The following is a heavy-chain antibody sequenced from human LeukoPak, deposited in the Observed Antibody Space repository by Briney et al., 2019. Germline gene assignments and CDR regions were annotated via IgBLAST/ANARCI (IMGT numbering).Heavy chain of an antibody. D-gene: IGHD3-22*01. CDR3: ATDRPSDSSGYNC. V-gene: IGHV1-69-2*01. J-gene: IGHJ4*02. CDR1: GYTFTDYY. CDR2: VDPEDGET. Sequence: ASVKVSCKVSGYTFTDYYMHWVQQAPGKGLEWMGLVDPEDGETIYAEKFQGRVTITADTSTDTAYMELSSLRSEDTAVYYCATDRPSDSSGYNCWGQGTLVAVSS.